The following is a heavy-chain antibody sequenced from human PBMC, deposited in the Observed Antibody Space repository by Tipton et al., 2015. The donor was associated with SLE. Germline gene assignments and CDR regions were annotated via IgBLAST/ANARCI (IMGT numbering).Heavy chain of an antibody. D-gene: IGHD3-16*01. CDR2: ISWNSGSI. J-gene: IGHJ4*02. CDR3: APGGADGGFDY. CDR1: GFTFDDYA. Sequence: SLRLSCAASGFTFDDYAMHWVRQAPGKGLEWVSGISWNSGSIGYADSVKGRFTISRDNSKNTLYLQMNSLRAEDTAVYYCAPGGADGGFDYWGQGTLVTVSS. V-gene: IGHV3-9*01.